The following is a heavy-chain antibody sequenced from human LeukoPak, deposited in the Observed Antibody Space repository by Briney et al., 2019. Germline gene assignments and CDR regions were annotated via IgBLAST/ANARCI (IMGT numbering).Heavy chain of an antibody. D-gene: IGHD3-22*01. Sequence: ASVKVSCKASGYTFTGYYMHWVRQAPGQGLEWMGRINPNSGGTNYAQKFQGRVTMTRDTSISTAYMELSRLRSDDTAVYYCAKPYYYDSSGYYYYYYYGMDVWGQGTTVTVSS. CDR2: INPNSGGT. J-gene: IGHJ6*02. CDR3: AKPYYYDSSGYYYYYYYGMDV. V-gene: IGHV1-2*06. CDR1: GYTFTGYY.